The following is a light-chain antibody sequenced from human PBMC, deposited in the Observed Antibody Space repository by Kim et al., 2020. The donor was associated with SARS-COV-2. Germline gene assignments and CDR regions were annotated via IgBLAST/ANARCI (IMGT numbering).Light chain of an antibody. Sequence: EIVLTQSPGTRSLSPGERATLSCRASQSVSSSYLAWYQHKPGQAPRLLIYGASSRATGIPDRFSGSGSGTDFTLTISRLEPEDFAVYFCQQYGSSPPLTFGGGTKVDIK. CDR2: GAS. CDR1: QSVSSSY. V-gene: IGKV3-20*01. J-gene: IGKJ4*01. CDR3: QQYGSSPPLT.